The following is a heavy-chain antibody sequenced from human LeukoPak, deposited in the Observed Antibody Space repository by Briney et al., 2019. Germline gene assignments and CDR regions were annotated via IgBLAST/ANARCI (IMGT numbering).Heavy chain of an antibody. CDR2: IYYSGST. Sequence: SETLSLTCTVSGGSISSYYWSWIRQPPGKGLEWIGYIYYSGSTNYNPSLKSRVTISLDTSKNQFSLKLSSVTAADTAVYYCASRIAVDGYFDYWGQGTLVTVSS. CDR3: ASRIAVDGYFDY. J-gene: IGHJ4*02. CDR1: GGSISSYY. D-gene: IGHD6-19*01. V-gene: IGHV4-59*01.